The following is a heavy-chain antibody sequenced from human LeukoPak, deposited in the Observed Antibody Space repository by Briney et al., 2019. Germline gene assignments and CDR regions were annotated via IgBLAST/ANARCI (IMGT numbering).Heavy chain of an antibody. CDR2: IYYSGST. CDR3: ARGDGYLSTDY. J-gene: IGHJ4*02. CDR1: GGSISSYY. V-gene: IGHV4-59*08. Sequence: PSETLSLTCTVSGGSISSYYWSWIRQPPGKGLEWIGYIYYSGSTYYNPSLKSRVTISVDTSKNQFSLKLSSVTAADTAVYYCARGDGYLSTDYWGQGTLVTVSS. D-gene: IGHD5-24*01.